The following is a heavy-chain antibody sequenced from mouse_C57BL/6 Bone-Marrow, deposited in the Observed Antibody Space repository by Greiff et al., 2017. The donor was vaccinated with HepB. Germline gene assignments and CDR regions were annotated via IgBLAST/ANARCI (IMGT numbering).Heavy chain of an antibody. CDR3: ARGDYYGSSYAAMDY. CDR2: INPGSGGT. Sequence: VQVVESGAELVRPGTSVKVSCKASGYAFTNYLIEWVKQRPGQGLEWIGVINPGSGGTNYNEKFKGKATLTADKSSSTAYMQLSSLTSEDSAVYFCARGDYYGSSYAAMDYWGQGTSVTVSS. CDR1: GYAFTNYL. V-gene: IGHV1-54*01. J-gene: IGHJ4*01. D-gene: IGHD1-1*01.